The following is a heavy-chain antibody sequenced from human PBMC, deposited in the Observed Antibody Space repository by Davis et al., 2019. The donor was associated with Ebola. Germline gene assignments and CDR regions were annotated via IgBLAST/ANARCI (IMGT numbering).Heavy chain of an antibody. J-gene: IGHJ3*02. CDR3: ARENLEYYYAVTAFDI. Sequence: PGGSLRLSCAASGFTFSSYWMHWVRQAPGKGLVWVSRINSDGSSTSYADSVKGRFTISRDNAKNTLYLQMNSLRAEDTAVYYCARENLEYYYAVTAFDIWGQGTMVTVSS. V-gene: IGHV3-74*01. CDR1: GFTFSSYW. CDR2: INSDGSST. D-gene: IGHD3-10*01.